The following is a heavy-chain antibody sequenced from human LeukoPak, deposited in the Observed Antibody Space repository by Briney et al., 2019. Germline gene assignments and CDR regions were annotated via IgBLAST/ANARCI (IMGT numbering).Heavy chain of an antibody. CDR1: GFTFSTYA. J-gene: IGHJ4*02. Sequence: PGGSLRLSCAASGFTFSTYAMTWVGQAPGKGLEWVSGISTSGDRTYYADSVKGRFTISRDNSKNTLYLQMNSLRAEDTAEYCCARSAVGTSCCTAVDYWGQGTLVTVSS. CDR2: ISTSGDRT. D-gene: IGHD1-26*01. V-gene: IGHV3-23*01. CDR3: ARSAVGTSCCTAVDY.